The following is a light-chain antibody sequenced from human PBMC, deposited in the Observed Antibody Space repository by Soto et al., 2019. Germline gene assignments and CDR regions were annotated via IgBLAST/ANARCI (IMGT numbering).Light chain of an antibody. CDR1: QSINSY. V-gene: IGKV1-39*01. CDR3: QQSFSTPRT. J-gene: IGKJ1*01. CDR2: AAA. Sequence: DIQMTQSPSSQSASVGDRVTITCRASQSINSYLNWYQQKPGKAPKLLIYAAASLQSGVPSRFSGSGAETDFTLTITSLQPDDFATYYCQQSFSTPRTFGQRTRVDI.